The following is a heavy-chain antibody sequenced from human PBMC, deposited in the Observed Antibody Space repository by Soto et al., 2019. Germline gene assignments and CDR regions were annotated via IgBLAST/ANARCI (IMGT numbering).Heavy chain of an antibody. CDR2: IYSGGST. D-gene: IGHD5-12*01. CDR1: GFTVRRNY. J-gene: IGHJ4*02. V-gene: IGHV3-66*01. Sequence: EVQLVESGGGLVQPGGSLRLSCAASGFTVRRNYMSWVRQAPGKGLEWVSVIYSGGSTYYADSVKGRFTISRDNAKNTLYLQMNSLRAEDTAVYYCARDHSGYDNGGFYFDYWGQGTLVTVSS. CDR3: ARDHSGYDNGGFYFDY.